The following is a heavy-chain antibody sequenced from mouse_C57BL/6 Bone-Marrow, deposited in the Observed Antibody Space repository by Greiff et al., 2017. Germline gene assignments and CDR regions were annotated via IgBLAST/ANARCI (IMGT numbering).Heavy chain of an antibody. CDR1: GYTFTSYG. J-gene: IGHJ2*01. V-gene: IGHV1-81*01. D-gene: IGHD2-10*02. Sequence: QVQLKESGAELARPGASVKLSCKASGYTFTSYGISWVKQRTGQGLEWIGEFYPRSGNTYYNEKFKGKATLTADKSSSTAYMERRSLTSEDSAVYFCARLRYGNYNYWGQGTTLTVSS. CDR3: ARLRYGNYNY. CDR2: FYPRSGNT.